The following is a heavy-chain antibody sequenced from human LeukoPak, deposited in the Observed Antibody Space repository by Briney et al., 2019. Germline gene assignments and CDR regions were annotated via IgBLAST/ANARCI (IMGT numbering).Heavy chain of an antibody. Sequence: PSETLSLTCTVSGGSISSGSYYWSWIRQPAGKGLEWIGRIYTSGSTNYNPSLKSRVTISVDTSKNQFSLKLSSVTAADTAVYYCARELGENYHFWSGYYTLDYWGQGTLVTVSS. CDR1: GGSISSGSYY. CDR3: ARELGENYHFWSGYYTLDY. J-gene: IGHJ4*02. CDR2: IYTSGST. V-gene: IGHV4-61*02. D-gene: IGHD3-3*01.